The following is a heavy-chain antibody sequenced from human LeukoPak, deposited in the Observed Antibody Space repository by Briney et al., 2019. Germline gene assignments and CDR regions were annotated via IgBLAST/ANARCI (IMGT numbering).Heavy chain of an antibody. CDR2: INHSGST. J-gene: IGHJ6*02. CDR1: GGSFSGYC. V-gene: IGHV4-34*01. D-gene: IGHD2-2*01. Sequence: SETLSLTCAVYGGSFSGYCWSWIRQPPGKGLEWIGEINHSGSTNYNPSLKSRVTISVDTSKNQFSLKLSSVTAADTAVYYCARGRSTVGVVPAASYYYYGMDVWGQGTTVTVSS. CDR3: ARGRSTVGVVPAASYYYYGMDV.